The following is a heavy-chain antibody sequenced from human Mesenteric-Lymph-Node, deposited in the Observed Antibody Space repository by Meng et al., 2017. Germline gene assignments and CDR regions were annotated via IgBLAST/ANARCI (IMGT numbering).Heavy chain of an antibody. CDR2: LYHTGST. CDR3: ARDVYYDSSGYYYVPDAFDI. D-gene: IGHD3-22*01. CDR1: GGSISSSRYY. J-gene: IGHJ3*02. V-gene: IGHV4-39*07. Sequence: GSLRLSCTVSGGSISSSRYYWGWIRQTPGKGLEWIGSLYHTGSTYYNPSLKSRVTISVDTSKNQFSLKLTSVTAADTAVYYCARDVYYDSSGYYYVPDAFDIWGQGTMVTVSS.